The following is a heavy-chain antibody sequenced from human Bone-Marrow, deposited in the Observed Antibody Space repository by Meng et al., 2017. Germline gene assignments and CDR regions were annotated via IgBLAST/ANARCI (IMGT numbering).Heavy chain of an antibody. D-gene: IGHD4-17*01. V-gene: IGHV4-4*02. J-gene: IGHJ4*02. CDR2: IYHSGST. CDR3: ARRRNGDRLFDY. Sequence: SETLSLTCAVSGGSISSSNWWSWVRQPPGKGVEWIGDIYHSGSTNYNPSLKSRLTISVDKSKNQFSLKLSSVTDADTAVYYCARRRNGDRLFDYWGQGTLVTVSS. CDR1: GGSISSSNW.